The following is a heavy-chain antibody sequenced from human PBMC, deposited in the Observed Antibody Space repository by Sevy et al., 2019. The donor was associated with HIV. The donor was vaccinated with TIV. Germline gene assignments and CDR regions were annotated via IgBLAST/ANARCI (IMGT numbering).Heavy chain of an antibody. CDR1: GFTFSNYN. CDR3: VRVVAYCSGGSCFPSYYYGMDV. CDR2: ISSSSRYI. Sequence: GGYLRLSCAASGFTFSNYNMNWVRQAPGKGLEWVSSISSSSRYIYYADSMKGRFTISRDNAKNSLYLQMNSLRAEDTAVYYCVRVVAYCSGGSCFPSYYYGMDVWGQGTTVTVSS. J-gene: IGHJ6*02. D-gene: IGHD2-15*01. V-gene: IGHV3-21*01.